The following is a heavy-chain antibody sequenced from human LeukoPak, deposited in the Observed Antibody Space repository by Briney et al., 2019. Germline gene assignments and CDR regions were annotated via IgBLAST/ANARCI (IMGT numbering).Heavy chain of an antibody. V-gene: IGHV3-73*01. J-gene: IGHJ5*02. CDR1: GFTFSGSA. CDR3: TRDSGTYHWFDP. CDR2: IDKKDKGYATAT. D-gene: IGHD1-26*01. Sequence: GGSLTHTCAASGFTFSGSAIHWVRQSSGKGLEWVGQIDKKDKGYATATAYAASVKGRFTISRDDSINTAYLQMKSLKTEDTALYYCTRDSGTYHWFDPWGKGTLVTVSS.